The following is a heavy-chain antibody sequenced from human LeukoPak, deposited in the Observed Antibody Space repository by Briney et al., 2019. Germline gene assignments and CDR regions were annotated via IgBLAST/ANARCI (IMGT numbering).Heavy chain of an antibody. CDR2: IRSKAYGGTT. CDR3: TREDNEYYYDSSGYSDY. Sequence: GGSLRLSCTSSGFTFGDYAMSWVRQAPGKGLEWVGFIRSKAYGGTTEYAASVKGRFTISRDDSKSIAYLQMNSLKTEDTAVYYCTREDNEYYYDSSGYSDYWGQGTLVTVSS. V-gene: IGHV3-49*04. CDR1: GFTFGDYA. J-gene: IGHJ4*02. D-gene: IGHD3-22*01.